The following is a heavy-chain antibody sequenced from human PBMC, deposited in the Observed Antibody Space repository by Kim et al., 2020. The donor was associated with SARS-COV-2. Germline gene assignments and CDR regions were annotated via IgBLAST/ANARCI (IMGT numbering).Heavy chain of an antibody. Sequence: SETLSLTCTVSGGSISSGGYYWSWIRQHPGKGLEWIGYIYYSGSTYYNPSLKSRVTISVDTSKNQFSLKLSSVTAADTAVYYCARGGYYYDSSTSLSFDPWGQGTLVTGSS. D-gene: IGHD3-22*01. V-gene: IGHV4-31*03. CDR1: GGSISSGGYY. CDR2: IYYSGST. J-gene: IGHJ5*02. CDR3: ARGGYYYDSSTSLSFDP.